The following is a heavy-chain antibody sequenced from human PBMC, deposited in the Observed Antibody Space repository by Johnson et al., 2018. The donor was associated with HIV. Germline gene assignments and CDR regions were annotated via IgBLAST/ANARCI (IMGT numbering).Heavy chain of an antibody. D-gene: IGHD2-15*01. V-gene: IGHV3-9*01. CDR2: ISWNSGSI. J-gene: IGHJ3*02. Sequence: VQLVESGGGLVQPGRSLRLSCAASGFTFDDYAMHWVRQAPGKGLEWVSGISWNSGSIGYADSVKGRFTISRDNSKNTVSLQMNSLKAEDTALYYCVAEVARGAPHAFDIWGQGTMVTVSS. CDR1: GFTFDDYA. CDR3: VAEVARGAPHAFDI.